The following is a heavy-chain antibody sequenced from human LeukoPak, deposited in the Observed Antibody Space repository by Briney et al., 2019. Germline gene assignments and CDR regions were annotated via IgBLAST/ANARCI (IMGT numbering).Heavy chain of an antibody. CDR3: ARDRADIVVVPAAMGLTDV. CDR1: GFTFSSYA. V-gene: IGHV3-30*04. CDR2: ISYDGSNK. J-gene: IGHJ6*04. Sequence: GRSLRLSCAASGFTFSSYAMHWVRQAPGKGLEWVAVISYDGSNKYYADSVKGRFTISRDNSKNTLYLQMNSLRAEDTAVYYCARDRADIVVVPAAMGLTDVWGKGTTVTVSS. D-gene: IGHD2-2*01.